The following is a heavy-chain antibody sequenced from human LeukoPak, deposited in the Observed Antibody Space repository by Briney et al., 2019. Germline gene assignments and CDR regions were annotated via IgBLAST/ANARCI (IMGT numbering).Heavy chain of an antibody. J-gene: IGHJ4*02. CDR3: ARDHRGFDY. Sequence: GASVKVSCKASGFRFTGYYMHWVRQAPGQGLEWMGIINPSGGSTSYAQKFQGRVTMTRDMSTSTVYMELSSLRSEDTAVYYCARDHRGFDYWGQGTLVTVSS. CDR2: INPSGGST. CDR1: GFRFTGYY. D-gene: IGHD3-10*01. V-gene: IGHV1-46*01.